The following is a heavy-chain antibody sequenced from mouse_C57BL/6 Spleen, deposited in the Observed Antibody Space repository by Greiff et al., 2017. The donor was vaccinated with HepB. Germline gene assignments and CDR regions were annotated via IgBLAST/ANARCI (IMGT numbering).Heavy chain of an antibody. J-gene: IGHJ3*01. CDR3: ARSGYSGFAY. Sequence: VQLQQSGPELVKPGASVKISCKASGYTFTDYYMNWVEQSHGKSLEWIGDINPNNGGTSYNQKFKGKATLTVDKSSSTAYMELRSLTSEDSAVYYCARSGYSGFAYWGQGTLVTVSA. V-gene: IGHV1-26*01. CDR1: GYTFTDYY. CDR2: INPNNGGT. D-gene: IGHD2-3*01.